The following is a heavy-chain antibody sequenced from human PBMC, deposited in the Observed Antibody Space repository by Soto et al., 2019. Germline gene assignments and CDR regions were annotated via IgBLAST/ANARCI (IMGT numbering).Heavy chain of an antibody. Sequence: SVKVSCKASGYTFTSYGISWVRQAPGQGLEWMGRIIPILGIANYAQKFQGRVTITADKSTSTAYMELSSLRSEDTAVYYCARTLWFGEPYRLGYWGQGTLVTVSS. CDR1: GYTFTSYG. CDR3: ARTLWFGEPYRLGY. V-gene: IGHV1-69*04. D-gene: IGHD3-10*01. CDR2: IIPILGIA. J-gene: IGHJ4*02.